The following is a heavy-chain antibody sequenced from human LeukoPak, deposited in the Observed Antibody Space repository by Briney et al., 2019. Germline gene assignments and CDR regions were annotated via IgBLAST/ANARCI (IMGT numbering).Heavy chain of an antibody. CDR2: ISSSGTTI. Sequence: GGSLRLSCAASGFTFSDYYMSWIRQAPGKGLEWVSYISSSGTTIYYADSVKGRFTISRDNAENSLYLQMNSLRAEDTAVYYCARRVAAAGSTGLRYIDVWGKGTTVTVSS. CDR1: GFTFSDYY. D-gene: IGHD6-13*01. CDR3: ARRVAAAGSTGLRYIDV. J-gene: IGHJ6*03. V-gene: IGHV3-11*04.